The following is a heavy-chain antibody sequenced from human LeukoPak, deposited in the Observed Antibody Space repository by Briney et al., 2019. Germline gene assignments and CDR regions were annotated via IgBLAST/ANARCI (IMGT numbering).Heavy chain of an antibody. CDR1: GFTFSDYY. CDR2: ISSSSSYT. J-gene: IGHJ4*02. CDR3: AGVRGVRAYYFDY. Sequence: PGGSLRLSCAASGFTFSDYYMSWIRQAPGKGLEWVSYISSSSSYTNYADSVKGRFTISRDNAKNSLYLQMNSLRAEDTAVYYCAGVRGVRAYYFDYWGQGTLVTVSS. V-gene: IGHV3-11*06. D-gene: IGHD3-10*01.